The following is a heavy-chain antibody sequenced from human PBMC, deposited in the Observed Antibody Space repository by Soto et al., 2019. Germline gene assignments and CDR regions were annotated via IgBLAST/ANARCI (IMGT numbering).Heavy chain of an antibody. CDR2: IIPILDIA. V-gene: IGHV1-69*02. CDR1: GGTFSSYT. D-gene: IGHD1-7*01. CDR3: ALNSLAVSESSNWFDP. Sequence: QVQLVQSGAEVKRPGSSVKVSCKASGGTFSSYTISWVRQAPGQGLEWMGRIIPILDIANYAQKFQGRVTITADKSTSTVYMELSSLRSEDTVVYYCALNSLAVSESSNWFDPWGQGTLVIVSS. J-gene: IGHJ5*02.